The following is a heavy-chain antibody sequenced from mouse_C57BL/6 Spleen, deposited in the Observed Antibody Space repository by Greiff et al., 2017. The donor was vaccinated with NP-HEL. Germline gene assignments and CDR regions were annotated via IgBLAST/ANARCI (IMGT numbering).Heavy chain of an antibody. Sequence: QVQLQQPGAELVKPGASVKLSCKASGYTFTSYWMHWVKQRPGQGLEWIGMIHPTSGSTNYNEKFKSKATLTVDKSSSTAYMQLSSLTSEDAAVYYCALNWDYYYALDYWGQGTSVTVSS. CDR1: GYTFTSYW. V-gene: IGHV1-64*01. J-gene: IGHJ4*01. CDR2: IHPTSGST. D-gene: IGHD4-1*01. CDR3: ALNWDYYYALDY.